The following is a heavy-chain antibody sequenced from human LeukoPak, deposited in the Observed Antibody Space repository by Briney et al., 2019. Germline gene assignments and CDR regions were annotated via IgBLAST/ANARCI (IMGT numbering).Heavy chain of an antibody. CDR1: GFTFSSYS. Sequence: GGSLRLSCAASGFTFSSYSMNWVRQAPGKGLEWVSYISSSSSTIYYADSVKGRFTISRDNAKNSLYLQMNSLRAEDTAVYYCARSRGGSYSNYYYMDVWGKGTTVTVSS. J-gene: IGHJ6*03. CDR3: ARSRGGSYSNYYYMDV. D-gene: IGHD1-26*01. CDR2: ISSSSSTI. V-gene: IGHV3-48*01.